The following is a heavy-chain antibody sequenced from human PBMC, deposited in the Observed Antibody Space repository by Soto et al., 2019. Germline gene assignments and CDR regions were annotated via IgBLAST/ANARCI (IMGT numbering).Heavy chain of an antibody. V-gene: IGHV1-69*01. CDR2: IIPIFGTA. D-gene: IGHD4-17*01. Sequence: QVQLVQSGAEVKKPGSSVKVSCKASGGTFSSYAISWVRQAPGQGLEWMGGIIPIFGTANYAQKFQGRVTSTADESTSTAYMELSSLRSEDTAVYYCARDRGLYYGDYTGYFDYWGQGTLVTVSS. CDR1: GGTFSSYA. J-gene: IGHJ4*02. CDR3: ARDRGLYYGDYTGYFDY.